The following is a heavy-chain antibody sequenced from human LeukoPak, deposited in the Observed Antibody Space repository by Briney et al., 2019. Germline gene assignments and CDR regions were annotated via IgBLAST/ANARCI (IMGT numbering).Heavy chain of an antibody. CDR3: ARGYHDFSGYWLSYFDY. J-gene: IGHJ4*02. Sequence: SETLSLTCTVSGDSISSYYWTWIRQPPGKGLEWIGYIYYSGSTNYNPSLKSRVTISIDTSKNQFSLKLSSVPAADTAVYYCARGYHDFSGYWLSYFDYWGQGTLVTVSS. D-gene: IGHD3-22*01. CDR1: GDSISSYY. CDR2: IYYSGST. V-gene: IGHV4-59*01.